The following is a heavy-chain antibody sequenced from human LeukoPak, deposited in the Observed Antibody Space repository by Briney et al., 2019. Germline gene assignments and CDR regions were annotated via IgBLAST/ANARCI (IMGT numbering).Heavy chain of an antibody. J-gene: IGHJ4*02. CDR3: ASYDYVWGSYRYGGFDY. Sequence: GASVKVSCKASGGTFSSYAISWVRQAPGQGLEWMGGIIPIFGTANYAQKFQGRVTITTDESTSTAYMELSSLRSEDTAVYYYASYDYVWGSYRYGGFDYWGQGTLVTVSS. V-gene: IGHV1-69*05. D-gene: IGHD3-16*02. CDR2: IIPIFGTA. CDR1: GGTFSSYA.